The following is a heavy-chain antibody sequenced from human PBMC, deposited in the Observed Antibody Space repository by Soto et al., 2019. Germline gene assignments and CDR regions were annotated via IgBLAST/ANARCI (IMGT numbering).Heavy chain of an antibody. V-gene: IGHV4-39*01. CDR2: IYYSGST. Sequence: SETLSLTCTVSGGSISSSSYYWGWIRQPPGKGLEWIGSIYYSGSTYYNPSLKSRVTISVDTSKNQFSLKLSSVTAADTAVYYCARHKGKRDGYNSRWFDPWGQGTLVTVSS. J-gene: IGHJ5*02. CDR3: ARHKGKRDGYNSRWFDP. D-gene: IGHD5-12*01. CDR1: GGSISSSSYY.